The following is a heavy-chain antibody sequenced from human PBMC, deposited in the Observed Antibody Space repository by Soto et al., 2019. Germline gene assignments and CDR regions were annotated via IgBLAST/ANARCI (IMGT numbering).Heavy chain of an antibody. CDR3: ARVGATFVAYYYGMDV. V-gene: IGHV1-18*01. CDR2: ISAYNGNT. J-gene: IGHJ6*02. D-gene: IGHD1-26*01. Sequence: ASVKVSCKASGYTFTCYGISWVRQAPGQGLEWMGWISAYNGNTNYAQKLQGRVTMTTDTSTSTAYMELRSLRSDDTAVYYCARVGATFVAYYYGMDVWGQGTTVTVSS. CDR1: GYTFTCYG.